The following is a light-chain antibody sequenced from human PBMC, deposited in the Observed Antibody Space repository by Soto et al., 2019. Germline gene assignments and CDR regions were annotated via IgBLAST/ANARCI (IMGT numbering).Light chain of an antibody. Sequence: VLTQSPGALSLSPGERATLSCRASQTFSNSFLSLFQQIPGQAPRLLIYGASMRATGIPDRFSGSGSGTDFTLTISRLEPEDFAVYYCQQCGSSSTFGQGTRLEIK. CDR1: QTFSNSF. CDR3: QQCGSSST. V-gene: IGKV3-20*01. CDR2: GAS. J-gene: IGKJ5*01.